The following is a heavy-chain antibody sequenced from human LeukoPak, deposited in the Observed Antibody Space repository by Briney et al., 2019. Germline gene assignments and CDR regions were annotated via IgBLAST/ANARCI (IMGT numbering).Heavy chain of an antibody. J-gene: IGHJ3*02. CDR3: AKDWHYGSTTHDAFDI. CDR1: GFTFSGNG. D-gene: IGHD2-2*01. CDR2: IQYSGRTQ. V-gene: IGHV3-30*02. Sequence: PGGSLRLSCAASGFTFSGNGMHWVRQAPGKGLEWVAFIQYSGRTQYYAESVEGRFTISRDNSKNTLYLQMNSLRAEDTAVYYCAKDWHYGSTTHDAFDIWGQGTMVTVSS.